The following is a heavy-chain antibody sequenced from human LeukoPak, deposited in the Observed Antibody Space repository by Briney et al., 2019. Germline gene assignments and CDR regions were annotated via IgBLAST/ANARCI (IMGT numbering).Heavy chain of an antibody. J-gene: IGHJ4*02. V-gene: IGHV1-69*04. Sequence: SVKVSCKASGGTFSSYAISWVRQAPGQGLEWMGRIIPILGIANYAQKFQGRVTITADKSTSTAYMELSSLRSEDTAVYYCARVERSQKGIDDYWGQGTLVTVSS. CDR1: GGTFSSYA. CDR3: ARVERSQKGIDDY. D-gene: IGHD6-13*01. CDR2: IIPILGIA.